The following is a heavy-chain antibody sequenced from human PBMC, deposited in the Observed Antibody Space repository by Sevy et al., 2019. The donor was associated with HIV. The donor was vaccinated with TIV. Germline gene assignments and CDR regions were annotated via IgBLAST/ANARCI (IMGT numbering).Heavy chain of an antibody. CDR1: GFTFSKAW. CDR2: IKSNTNGGTT. D-gene: IGHD3-3*01. CDR3: TTKKDFWSGYFYFDY. Sequence: GGSLRLSCAASGFTFSKAWMSWVRQAPGKGLEWVGRIKSNTNGGTTDYAEPVKGRFTISRDDSKNTLDLQVNSLKTDDTAVYYCTTKKDFWSGYFYFDYWGQGTLVTVSS. V-gene: IGHV3-15*01. J-gene: IGHJ4*02.